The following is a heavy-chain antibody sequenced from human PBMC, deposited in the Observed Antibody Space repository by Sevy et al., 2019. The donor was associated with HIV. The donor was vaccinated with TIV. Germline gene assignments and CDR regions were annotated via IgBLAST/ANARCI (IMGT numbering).Heavy chain of an antibody. V-gene: IGHV3-21*01. CDR2: ISSISSYI. CDR1: GFTFSRYT. J-gene: IGHJ4*02. Sequence: GGSLRLSCAASGFTFSRYTMNWVRQAPGKGLEWVSSISSISSYIYYADSVTGRFTISRYNAKNSLYLQMNSLRADDTAVYYCARYGGCSSTSCLLYFDYWGQGTLVTVSS. CDR3: ARYGGCSSTSCLLYFDY. D-gene: IGHD2-2*01.